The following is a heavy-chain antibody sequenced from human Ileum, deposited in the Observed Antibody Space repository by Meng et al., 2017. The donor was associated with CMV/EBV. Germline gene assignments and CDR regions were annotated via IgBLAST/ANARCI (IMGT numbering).Heavy chain of an antibody. V-gene: IGHV1-2*02. Sequence: GLLGRSGAEGRKPGASVKVSCQTSGYTFTDYYIHWVRQAPGQGLEWMGWINPKRGDTDFAQKFQGRVTLTRDTSINTVYMDLSSLRPDDTAVYYCARINIGSGGRWLDPWGQGTLVTVSS. D-gene: IGHD2/OR15-2a*01. J-gene: IGHJ5*02. CDR2: INPKRGDT. CDR3: ARINIGSGGRWLDP. CDR1: GYTFTDYY.